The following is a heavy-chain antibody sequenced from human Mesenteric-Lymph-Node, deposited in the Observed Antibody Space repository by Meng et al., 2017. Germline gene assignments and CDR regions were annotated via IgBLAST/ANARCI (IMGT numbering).Heavy chain of an antibody. CDR1: GYTFTSYG. CDR2: ISAYNGNT. J-gene: IGHJ6*02. Sequence: ASVKVSCKASGYTFTSYGISWVRQAPGQGLEGRGWISAYNGNTNYAQKLQGRVTMTTDTSTSTAYMELRSLRSDDTAVYYCARAVTVTISDYYYYGMDVWGQGTPVTVSS. V-gene: IGHV1-18*01. D-gene: IGHD4-17*01. CDR3: ARAVTVTISDYYYYGMDV.